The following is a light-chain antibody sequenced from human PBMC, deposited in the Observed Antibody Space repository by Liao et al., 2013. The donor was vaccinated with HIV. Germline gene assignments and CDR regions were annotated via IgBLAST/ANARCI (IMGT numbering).Light chain of an antibody. J-gene: IGLJ1*01. CDR2: QDI. CDR3: QVWDRSGDPSYV. Sequence: SYEVTQPPSVSVSPGQTATITCSGDKLGDKYACWFQQKPGQSPVMVIYQDIKRPSGIPERISGSKSANTATLTISRVEAGDEADYYCQVWDRSGDPSYVFGTGTKVTV. CDR1: KLGDKY. V-gene: IGLV3-1*01.